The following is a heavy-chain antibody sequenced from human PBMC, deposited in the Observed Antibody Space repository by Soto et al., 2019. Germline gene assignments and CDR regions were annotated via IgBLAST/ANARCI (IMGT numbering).Heavy chain of an antibody. J-gene: IGHJ6*02. Sequence: PSETLSLTCAVYGGSFSAYHWSWIRQPPGKGLEWIGEINHSGSTKYNPSLKSRVTISVDTSKNQFSLKLSSVTAADTAVYYGARGMGAENTFYYYFGMEVWGQGTTATVSS. CDR2: INHSGST. CDR3: ARGMGAENTFYYYFGMEV. V-gene: IGHV4-34*01. CDR1: GGSFSAYH. D-gene: IGHD3-16*01.